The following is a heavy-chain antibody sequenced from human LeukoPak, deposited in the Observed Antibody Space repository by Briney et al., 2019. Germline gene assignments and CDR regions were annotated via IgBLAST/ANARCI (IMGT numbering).Heavy chain of an antibody. CDR2: IIPIFGTA. D-gene: IGHD2-2*01. CDR3: ARDDGDIVVVPAAMDYYYYGMDV. Sequence: ASVKVSCKASGGTFSSYAISWVRQAPGQGLEWMGGIIPIFGTANYAQKFQGRVTITADESTSTAYMELSSLRSEDTAVYYCARDDGDIVVVPAAMDYYYYGMDVWGQGTTVTVSS. CDR1: GGTFSSYA. V-gene: IGHV1-69*13. J-gene: IGHJ6*02.